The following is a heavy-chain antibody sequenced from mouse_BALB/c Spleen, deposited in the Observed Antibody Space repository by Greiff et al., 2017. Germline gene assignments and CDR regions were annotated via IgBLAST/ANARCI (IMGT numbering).Heavy chain of an antibody. CDR3: ASWGPYYYGSHYYAMDY. Sequence: DVKLQESGPGLVKPSQSLSLTCTVTGYSITSDYAWNWIRQFPGNKLEWMGYISYSGSTSYNPSLKSRISITRDTSKNQFFLQLNSVTTEDTATYYCASWGPYYYGSHYYAMDYWGQGTSVTVSS. CDR1: GYSITSDYA. D-gene: IGHD1-1*01. V-gene: IGHV3-2*02. J-gene: IGHJ4*01. CDR2: ISYSGST.